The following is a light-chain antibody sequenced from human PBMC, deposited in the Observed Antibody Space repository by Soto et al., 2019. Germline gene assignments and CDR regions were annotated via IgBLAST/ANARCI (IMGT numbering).Light chain of an antibody. J-gene: IGLJ1*01. V-gene: IGLV1-40*01. CDR2: GNS. CDR3: QSYDSSLSGSYV. CDR1: SSNIGAGYD. Sequence: QCVLTQPPSVSGAPGQRVTISCTWSSSNIGAGYDVHWYQQLPGTAPKLLIYGNSNRPSGVPDRFSGSKSGTSASLAITGLKAEDQADYYCQSYDSSLSGSYVFGTGTKVTVL.